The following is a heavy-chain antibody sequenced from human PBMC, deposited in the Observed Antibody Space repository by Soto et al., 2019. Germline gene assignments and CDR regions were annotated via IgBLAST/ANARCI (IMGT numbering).Heavy chain of an antibody. CDR2: FDPEDGET. V-gene: IGHV1-24*01. CDR3: ATDSRYYYDSSGLDY. CDR1: GYTLTELS. Sequence: ASVNVSCKVSGYTLTELSMHWVRQAPGKGLEWMGGFDPEDGETIYAQKFPGRVTMTEDTSTDTAYMELSSLRSEDTAVYYCATDSRYYYDSSGLDYWGQGTLVTVSS. D-gene: IGHD3-22*01. J-gene: IGHJ4*02.